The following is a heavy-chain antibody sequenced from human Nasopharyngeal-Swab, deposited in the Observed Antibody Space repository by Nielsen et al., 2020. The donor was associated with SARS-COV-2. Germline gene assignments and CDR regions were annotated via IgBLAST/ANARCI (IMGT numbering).Heavy chain of an antibody. CDR3: ARDGDLNGLYY. J-gene: IGHJ4*02. CDR1: GGSFTDYY. V-gene: IGHV4-34*01. CDR2: INHRGST. D-gene: IGHD3-9*01. Sequence: SQTLSLTCAVYGGSFTDYYWTWIRQPPGKGLEWIGEINHRGSTNYNPSLKSRVTISADTSKNQFSLNLSSVTAADTAVYYCARDGDLNGLYYWGQGALVTVSS.